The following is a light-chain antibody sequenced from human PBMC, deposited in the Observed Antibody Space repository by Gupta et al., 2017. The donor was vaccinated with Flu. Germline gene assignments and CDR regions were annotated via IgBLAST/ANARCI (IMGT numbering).Light chain of an antibody. CDR3: QQDGSSLF. J-gene: IGKJ4*01. Sequence: EIVLTQSPGTLSLSPGERATLSCRASQSISSNYLAWYQQKPGQAPRLLIYGTSSRATGIPDRFSGSGSGXDFTLTXSRLEPEDCAVYYYQQDGSSLFFGXGTKMEI. V-gene: IGKV3-20*01. CDR2: GTS. CDR1: QSISSNY.